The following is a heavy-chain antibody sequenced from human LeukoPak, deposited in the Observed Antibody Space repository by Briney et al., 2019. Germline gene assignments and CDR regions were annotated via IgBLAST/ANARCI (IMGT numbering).Heavy chain of an antibody. CDR3: ARVHPKYYDILTGYHTTEGTTGHFDY. V-gene: IGHV4-34*01. J-gene: IGHJ4*02. D-gene: IGHD3-9*01. Sequence: SETLSLTCAVHRCYFSDHYCSSIPQPPGKGLERNRQINHNGRTNTNQSLKSRVTISVDTSKNQFSLKLSSVTAADTAVYYCARVHPKYYDILTGYHTTEGTTGHFDYWGQGTLVTVSS. CDR2: INHNGRT. CDR1: RCYFSDHY.